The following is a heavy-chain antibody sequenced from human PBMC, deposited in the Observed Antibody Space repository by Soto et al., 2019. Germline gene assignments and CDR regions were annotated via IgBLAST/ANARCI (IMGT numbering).Heavy chain of an antibody. V-gene: IGHV1-69*13. CDR1: GGTFSSYA. D-gene: IGHD5-12*01. CDR2: IIPIFGTA. J-gene: IGHJ5*02. CDR3: ARVRYDAVAMSYWFDP. Sequence: GASVKVSCTASGGTFSSYAISWVRQAPGQGLEWMGGIIPIFGTANYAQKFQGRVTITADESTSTAYMELSSLRSEDTAVYYCARVRYDAVAMSYWFDPWGQGTLVTVSS.